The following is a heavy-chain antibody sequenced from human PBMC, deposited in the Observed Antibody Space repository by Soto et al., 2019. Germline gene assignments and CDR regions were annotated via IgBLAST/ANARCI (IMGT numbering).Heavy chain of an antibody. D-gene: IGHD4-17*01. CDR1: GCSISSSSYY. CDR3: ARLTVTTPYGYYYYYMDV. Sequence: SETLSLTCTVSGCSISSSSYYWGWIRQPPGKGLEWIGSIYYSGSTYYNPSLKSRVTISVDTSKNQFSLKLSSVTAADTAVYYCARLTVTTPYGYYYYYMDVWGKGTTVTVSS. V-gene: IGHV4-39*01. CDR2: IYYSGST. J-gene: IGHJ6*03.